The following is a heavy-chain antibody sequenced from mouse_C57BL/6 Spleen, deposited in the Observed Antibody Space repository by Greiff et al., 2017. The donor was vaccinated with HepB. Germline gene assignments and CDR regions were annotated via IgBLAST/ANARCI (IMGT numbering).Heavy chain of an antibody. Sequence: DVQLQESGGGLVQPGGSMKLSCVASGFTFSNYWMNWVRQSPEKGLEWVAQIRLKSDNYATHYAESVKGRFTISRDDSKSSVYLQMNNLRAEDTGIYYCTYGSWFAYWGQGTLVTVSA. D-gene: IGHD2-2*01. J-gene: IGHJ3*01. CDR1: GFTFSNYW. CDR2: IRLKSDNYAT. CDR3: TYGSWFAY. V-gene: IGHV6-3*01.